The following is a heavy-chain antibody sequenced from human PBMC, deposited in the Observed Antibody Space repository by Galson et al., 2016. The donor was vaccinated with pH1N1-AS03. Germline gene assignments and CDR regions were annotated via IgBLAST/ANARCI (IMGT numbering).Heavy chain of an antibody. CDR3: ARVPRLWSGFDS. V-gene: IGHV2-5*01. CDR2: IYWTEGK. Sequence: ALVKPTQTLTLTCTFSGFSLTTRGVGVGWIRQPPGKALEWLALIYWTEGKHYSPSLQSRLAITMDTSKNHVLLTMTNMDPVDTGTYYCARVPRLWSGFDSWGQGTLVTVSS. CDR1: GFSLTTRGVG. J-gene: IGHJ4*02. D-gene: IGHD3-3*01.